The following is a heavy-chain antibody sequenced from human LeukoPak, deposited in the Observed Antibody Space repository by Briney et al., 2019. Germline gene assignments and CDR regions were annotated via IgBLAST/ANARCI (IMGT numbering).Heavy chain of an antibody. D-gene: IGHD5-24*01. V-gene: IGHV3-9*01. CDR3: ARDSESTVATTCLDY. J-gene: IGHJ4*02. CDR2: ISWNSATR. Sequence: GGSLRLSCAASGFTFDDYAMHWVRQSPGKGLEWVSGISWNSATRDYADSVKGWFTISRDNAKNSMFLRMSSLRPEDTGLYYCARDSESTVATTCLDYWGQGILVTVAS. CDR1: GFTFDDYA.